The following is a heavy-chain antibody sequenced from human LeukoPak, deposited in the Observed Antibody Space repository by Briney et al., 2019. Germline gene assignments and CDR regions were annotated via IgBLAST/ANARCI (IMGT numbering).Heavy chain of an antibody. J-gene: IGHJ5*02. CDR2: ISSSGSTI. CDR3: ARGGPIFGVVTNWFDP. V-gene: IGHV3-48*04. CDR1: GFTFSSYG. D-gene: IGHD3-3*01. Sequence: PGGSLRLSCAASGFTFSSYGMHWVRQAPGKGLEWVSYISSSGSTIYYADSVKGRFTISRDNAKNSLYLQMNSLRAEDTAVYYCARGGPIFGVVTNWFDPWGQGTLVTVSS.